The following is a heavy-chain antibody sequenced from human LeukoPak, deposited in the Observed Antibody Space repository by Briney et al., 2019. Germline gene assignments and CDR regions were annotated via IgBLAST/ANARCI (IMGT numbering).Heavy chain of an antibody. V-gene: IGHV3-23*01. CDR3: ARDPNGDYIGAFDM. J-gene: IGHJ3*02. D-gene: IGHD4-17*01. CDR1: GFTFSAYA. Sequence: GGSLRLPCTASGFTFSAYAMMWVRQAPEKGPEWVSAIRGGGTSEFYADSVKGRFRISRDNSKDTLFLQMNSLRAEDTAVYYCARDPNGDYIGAFDMWGPGTMVTVSS. CDR2: IRGGGTSE.